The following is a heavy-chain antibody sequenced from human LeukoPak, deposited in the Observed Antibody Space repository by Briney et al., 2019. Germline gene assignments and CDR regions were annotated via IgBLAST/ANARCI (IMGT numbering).Heavy chain of an antibody. J-gene: IGHJ5*02. CDR1: GYTFTSYG. V-gene: IGHV1-18*01. CDR2: ISAYNGNT. Sequence: ASVKVSCKASGYTFTSYGISWVRQAPGQGLEWMGWISAYNGNTNYAQKLQGRVTMTTDTSTSTAYMELRSLRSDDTAVYYCARAGRIAAAGNWFDPSGQGTLVTASS. CDR3: ARAGRIAAAGNWFDP. D-gene: IGHD6-13*01.